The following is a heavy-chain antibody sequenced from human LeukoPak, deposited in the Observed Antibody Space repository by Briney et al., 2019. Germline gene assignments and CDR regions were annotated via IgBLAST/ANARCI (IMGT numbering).Heavy chain of an antibody. V-gene: IGHV3-7*03. D-gene: IGHD6-13*01. J-gene: IGHJ6*02. CDR1: GFTFSLYW. CDR2: IKQDGSEK. CDR3: ARDSSSSYYYYYGMDV. Sequence: GGSLRLSCEASGFTFSLYWMSWVRQAPGKGLEWVANIKQDGSEKYYVDSVKGRFTISRDNAKNSLYLQMNSLRAEDTAVYYCARDSSSSYYYYYGMDVWGQGTTVTVSS.